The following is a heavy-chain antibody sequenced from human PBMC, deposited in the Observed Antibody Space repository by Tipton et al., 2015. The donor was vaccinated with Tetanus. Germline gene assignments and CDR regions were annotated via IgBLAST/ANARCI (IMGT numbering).Heavy chain of an antibody. CDR1: GGSISSFY. CDR2: IDHSGST. CDR3: ARGYSYGYSYWYFDL. D-gene: IGHD5-18*01. J-gene: IGHJ2*01. Sequence: GLVKPSETLSLSCTISGGSISSFYWSWIRQSPGKGLEWIGYIDHSGSTYYNASLKSRVAISLDTSKIQFSLTLTSVTAADTAVYYCARGYSYGYSYWYFDLWGRGTLVTVSS. V-gene: IGHV4-59*12.